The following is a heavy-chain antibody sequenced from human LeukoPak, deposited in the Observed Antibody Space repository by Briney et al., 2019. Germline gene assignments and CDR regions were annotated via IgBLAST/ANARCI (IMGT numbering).Heavy chain of an antibody. CDR2: IYHSGST. CDR1: GYSISSGYY. D-gene: IGHD3-3*01. J-gene: IGHJ4*02. V-gene: IGHV4-38-2*02. CDR3: ARWDFWSGYVKDY. Sequence: AETLSLTCTVSGYSISSGYYWGWIRQPPGKGLEWIGSIYHSGSTYYNPSLKSRVTISVDTSKNQFSLKLSSVTAADTAVYYCARWDFWSGYVKDYWVQGTLVTVSS.